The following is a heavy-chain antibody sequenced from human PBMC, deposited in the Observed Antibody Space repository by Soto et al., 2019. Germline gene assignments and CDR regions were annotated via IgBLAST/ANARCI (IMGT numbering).Heavy chain of an antibody. D-gene: IGHD3-22*01. Sequence: PGGSLRLSCAASGFTFSSYAMSWVRQAPGRGLEWVSAISGSGGSTYYADSVKGRFTISRDNSKNTLYLQMNSLRAEDTAVYYCAKSFVYDSSGSKRRYFDYWGQGTLVTVSS. J-gene: IGHJ4*02. V-gene: IGHV3-23*01. CDR3: AKSFVYDSSGSKRRYFDY. CDR1: GFTFSSYA. CDR2: ISGSGGST.